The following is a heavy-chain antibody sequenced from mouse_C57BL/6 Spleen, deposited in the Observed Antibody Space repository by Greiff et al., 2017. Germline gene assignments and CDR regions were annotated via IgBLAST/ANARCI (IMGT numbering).Heavy chain of an antibody. Sequence: EVMLVESGGGLVQPGGSLSLSCAASGFTFTDYYMSWVRQPPGKALEWLGFIRNKANGYTTEYSASVKGRFTISRDNSQSIIYLQMNALRAEDSATYYCARSYDYGAWFAYWGQGTLVTVSA. CDR2: IRNKANGYTT. J-gene: IGHJ3*01. CDR3: ARSYDYGAWFAY. V-gene: IGHV7-3*01. CDR1: GFTFTDYY. D-gene: IGHD2-4*01.